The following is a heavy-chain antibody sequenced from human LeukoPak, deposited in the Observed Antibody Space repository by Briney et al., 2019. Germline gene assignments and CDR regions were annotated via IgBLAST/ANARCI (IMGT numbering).Heavy chain of an antibody. Sequence: SETLSLTCAVYGGSFSGYYWSWIRQPPGKGLEWIGEINHSGSTNYNPSLKSRVTISVDTSKNQFSPKLSSVTAADTAVYYCARGGGAVAGSAGNYYYYYMDVWGKGTTVTVSS. CDR2: INHSGST. CDR3: ARGGGAVAGSAGNYYYYYMDV. J-gene: IGHJ6*03. D-gene: IGHD6-19*01. V-gene: IGHV4-34*01. CDR1: GGSFSGYY.